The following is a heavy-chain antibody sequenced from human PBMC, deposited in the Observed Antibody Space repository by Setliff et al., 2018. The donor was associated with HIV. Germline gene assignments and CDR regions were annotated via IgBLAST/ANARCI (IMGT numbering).Heavy chain of an antibody. D-gene: IGHD3-3*01. CDR3: AREYYDFWSGYSDAFHI. J-gene: IGHJ3*02. V-gene: IGHV1-18*01. CDR1: GYTFTSYG. CDR2: ISAYNGNT. Sequence: ASVKVSCKASGYTFTSYGISWVRQAPGQGLEWMGGISAYNGNTNYAQTLQGRVTMTTDTSTSTAYMELRSLRSDDTAVYYCAREYYDFWSGYSDAFHIWGQGTMVTVS.